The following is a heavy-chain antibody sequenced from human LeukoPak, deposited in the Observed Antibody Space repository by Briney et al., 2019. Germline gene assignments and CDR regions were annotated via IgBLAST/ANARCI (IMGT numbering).Heavy chain of an antibody. CDR3: AKDLSSSWFYDY. V-gene: IGHV3-23*01. CDR2: ISGSGGAP. D-gene: IGHD6-13*01. CDR1: GFTFSTFA. Sequence: PGGSLRLSCAASGFTFSTFAMSWVRQAPGKGLEWVSAISGSGGAPYYTDSVKGRFTISRDNSKNTLYLQMNSLRAEDTAVYYCAKDLSSSWFYDYWGQGTLVTVSS. J-gene: IGHJ4*02.